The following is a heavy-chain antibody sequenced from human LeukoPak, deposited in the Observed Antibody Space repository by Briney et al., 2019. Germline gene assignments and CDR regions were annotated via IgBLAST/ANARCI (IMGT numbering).Heavy chain of an antibody. Sequence: GASVKVSCNASGYTFTSYTISWVRQAPGQGLEWMGWISAYNGNTKYAQKFQGRVTMTTDTSTSTAYMELRSLRSDDTAVYYCARRRDSTNNWSDHCGQGTLVTVSS. CDR1: GYTFTSYT. V-gene: IGHV1-18*01. CDR2: ISAYNGNT. D-gene: IGHD1-1*01. CDR3: ARRRDSTNNWSDH. J-gene: IGHJ5*02.